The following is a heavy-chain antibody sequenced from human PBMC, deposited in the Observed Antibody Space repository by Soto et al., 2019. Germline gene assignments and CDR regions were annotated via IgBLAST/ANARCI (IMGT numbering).Heavy chain of an antibody. V-gene: IGHV3-30*18. CDR3: AKDPGPAANDYYYYGMDV. D-gene: IGHD3-10*01. Sequence: GGSLRLSCAASGFTFSSYGMHWVRQAPGKGLEWVAVISYDGSNKYYADSVKGRFTISRDNSKNTLYLQMNSLRAEDTAVYYCAKDPGPAANDYYYYGMDVWGQGTTVTVSS. CDR1: GFTFSSYG. CDR2: ISYDGSNK. J-gene: IGHJ6*02.